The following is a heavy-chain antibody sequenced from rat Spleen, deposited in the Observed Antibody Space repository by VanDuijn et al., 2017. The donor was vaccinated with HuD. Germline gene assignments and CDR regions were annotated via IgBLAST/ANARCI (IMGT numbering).Heavy chain of an antibody. Sequence: EVQLVESGGGLVQPGRSLKLSCVASGFTFSNYWMTWIRQAPGKGLEWVASITNTGGSTYYPDSVKGRFTISRDNAENTVYLQMNSLRSEDTATYYCAKEANYGGLMDAWGQGASVTVSS. J-gene: IGHJ4*01. CDR3: AKEANYGGLMDA. V-gene: IGHV5-31*01. D-gene: IGHD1-11*01. CDR2: ITNTGGST. CDR1: GFTFSNYW.